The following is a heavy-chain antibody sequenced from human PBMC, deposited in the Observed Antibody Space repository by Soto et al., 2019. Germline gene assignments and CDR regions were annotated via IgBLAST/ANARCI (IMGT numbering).Heavy chain of an antibody. CDR3: ARGVATMVYAIRGARFDP. CDR2: IYYSGST. Sequence: SETLSLTCTVSGGSISSGGYYWSWIRRHPGKGLEWIGYIYYSGSTYYNPSLKSRVTISVDTSKNQFSLKLSSVTAADTAVYYCARGVATMVYAIRGARFDPWGQGTLVTVYS. CDR1: GGSISSGGYY. J-gene: IGHJ5*02. V-gene: IGHV4-31*03. D-gene: IGHD2-8*01.